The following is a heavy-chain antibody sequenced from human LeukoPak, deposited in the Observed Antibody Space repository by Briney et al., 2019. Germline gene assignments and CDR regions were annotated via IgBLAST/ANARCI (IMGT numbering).Heavy chain of an antibody. J-gene: IGHJ4*02. CDR2: ISYDGSNK. CDR1: GFTFSSYA. CDR3: ERDLFDFWSGYYSYYFDY. Sequence: GGSLRLSCAASGFTFSSYAMHWVRQAPGKGLEWVAVISYDGSNKYYGDSVKGRFTISRDNSKNTLYLQMNSLRAEDTAVFYCERDLFDFWSGYYSYYFDYWRQGTLVSVSS. V-gene: IGHV3-30*04. D-gene: IGHD3-3*01.